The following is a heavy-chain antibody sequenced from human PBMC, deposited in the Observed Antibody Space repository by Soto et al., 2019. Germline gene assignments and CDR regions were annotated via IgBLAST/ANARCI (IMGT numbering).Heavy chain of an antibody. V-gene: IGHV4-4*02. CDR2: IYHSGST. CDR1: SGSISSSNW. J-gene: IGHJ6*03. CDR3: ARDQTNYDFWSGYSYYYYMDV. Sequence: QVQLQESGPGLVKPSGTLSLTCAVSSGSISSSNWWSWVRQPPGKGLEWIGEIYHSGSTNYNPSLKSRVTISVDTSKNQFSLKLSSVTAADTAVYYCARDQTNYDFWSGYSYYYYMDVWGKGTTVTVSS. D-gene: IGHD3-3*01.